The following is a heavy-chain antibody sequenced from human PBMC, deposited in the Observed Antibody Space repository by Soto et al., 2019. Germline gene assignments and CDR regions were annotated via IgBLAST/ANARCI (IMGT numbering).Heavy chain of an antibody. CDR1: GYTLTELS. V-gene: IGHV1-24*01. D-gene: IGHD5-18*01. Sequence: ASVKVSCKVSGYTLTELSMHWVRQAPGKGLEWMGGFDPEDGETIYAQKFQGRVTMTEDTSTDTAYMELSSLRSEDTAVYYCATESASRGYSYGSRFSSSWYVFDYWGQGTLVTVSS. J-gene: IGHJ4*02. CDR3: ATESASRGYSYGSRFSSSWYVFDY. CDR2: FDPEDGET.